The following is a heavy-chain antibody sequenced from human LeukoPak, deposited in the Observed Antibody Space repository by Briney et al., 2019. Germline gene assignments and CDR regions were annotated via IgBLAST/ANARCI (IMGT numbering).Heavy chain of an antibody. D-gene: IGHD4-17*01. Sequence: ASVKVSCKASGYTFTSYDINWVRQATGQGLEWMGWMNPNSGNTGYAQKFQGRVTMTRNTSISTAYMELSSLRSEDTAVYYCARGGVTTVTTWYYYMDVWGKGTTVTVSS. CDR1: GYTFTSYD. CDR3: ARGGVTTVTTWYYYMDV. CDR2: MNPNSGNT. V-gene: IGHV1-8*01. J-gene: IGHJ6*03.